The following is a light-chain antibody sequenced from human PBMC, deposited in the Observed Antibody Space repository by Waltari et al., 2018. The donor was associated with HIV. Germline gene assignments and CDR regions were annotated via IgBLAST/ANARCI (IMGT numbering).Light chain of an antibody. J-gene: IGKJ1*01. CDR2: LRS. CDR1: QSLLHSNGYNY. CDR3: MQALQTPWT. V-gene: IGKV2-28*01. Sequence: DIVMTQSPVSLSVTPGEPASISCKSSQSLLHSNGYNYLDWYLQKPGQSPQLLIYLRSNRASGVPDRFSGSGSGTDFTLKISRVEAEDAGIYFCMQALQTPWTFGQGTKVEIK.